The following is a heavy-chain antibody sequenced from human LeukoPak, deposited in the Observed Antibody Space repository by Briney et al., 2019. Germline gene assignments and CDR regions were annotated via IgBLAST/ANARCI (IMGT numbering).Heavy chain of an antibody. Sequence: GGSLRLSCAASGFTFSSYAMHWVRQAPGKGLEWVAVISYDGSNKYYADSVKGRFTISRDNSKNTLYLQMNSLRAEDTAVYYCARIRPSYYDILTGKIAHYGMDVWGQGTTVTVSS. CDR2: ISYDGSNK. CDR3: ARIRPSYYDILTGKIAHYGMDV. V-gene: IGHV3-30-3*01. D-gene: IGHD3-9*01. J-gene: IGHJ6*02. CDR1: GFTFSSYA.